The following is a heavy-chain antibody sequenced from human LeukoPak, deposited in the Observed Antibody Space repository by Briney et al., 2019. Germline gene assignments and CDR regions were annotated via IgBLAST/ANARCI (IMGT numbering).Heavy chain of an antibody. CDR1: GFTFGDYA. CDR3: STDAHGAINHFYYGMDV. J-gene: IGHJ6*02. D-gene: IGHD1-26*01. Sequence: GGSLRLSCTTSGFTFGDYAMTWVRQAPGKGLDWVGFIRSKTYGGTTQYAASVKGRFTISRDDSKSIAYLQMNSLKTEDTAVYYCSTDAHGAINHFYYGMDVWGQGTTVTVSS. V-gene: IGHV3-49*04. CDR2: IRSKTYGGTT.